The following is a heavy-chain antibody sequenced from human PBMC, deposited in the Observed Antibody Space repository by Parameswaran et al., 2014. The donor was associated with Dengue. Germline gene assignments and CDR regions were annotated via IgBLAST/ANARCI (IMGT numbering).Heavy chain of an antibody. Sequence: WVRQAPGQGLEWMGGIIPVFARGNYAQKFQGRVTITADTSTSTAYMELSSLRFEDTAMYYCARKSCNNTICPGAFDIWGQGTMVTVSS. J-gene: IGHJ3*02. CDR3: ARKSCNNTICPGAFDI. V-gene: IGHV1-69*06. CDR2: IIPVFARG. D-gene: IGHD2-2*01.